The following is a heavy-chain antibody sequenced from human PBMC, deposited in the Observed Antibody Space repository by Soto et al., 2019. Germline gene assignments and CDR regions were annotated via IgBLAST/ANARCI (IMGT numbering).Heavy chain of an antibody. CDR1: GYTFTSYG. V-gene: IGHV1-18*01. CDR2: ISAYNGNT. J-gene: IGHJ4*02. Sequence: ASVNVSCKASGYTFTSYGISWVRQAPGQGLEWMGWISAYNGNTNYAQKLQGRATMTTDTSTSTAYMELRSLRSDDTAVYYCARLRLAVAGTGVYFEYWGQGTLVTVSS. D-gene: IGHD6-19*01. CDR3: ARLRLAVAGTGVYFEY.